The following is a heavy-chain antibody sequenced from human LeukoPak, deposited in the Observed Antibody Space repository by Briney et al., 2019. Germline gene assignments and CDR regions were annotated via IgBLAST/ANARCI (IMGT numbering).Heavy chain of an antibody. CDR1: GFTFSSYG. D-gene: IGHD3-10*01. CDR2: IWYDGSNK. Sequence: GGSLRLSCAASGFTFSSYGMHWVRQAPGKGLEWVAVIWYDGSNKYYADSVKGRFTISRDNSKNTLYLQMNSQRAEDTAVYYCARVGTMVRGVTLPYYYYYYGMDVWGQGTTVTVSS. CDR3: ARVGTMVRGVTLPYYYYYYGMDV. J-gene: IGHJ6*02. V-gene: IGHV3-33*01.